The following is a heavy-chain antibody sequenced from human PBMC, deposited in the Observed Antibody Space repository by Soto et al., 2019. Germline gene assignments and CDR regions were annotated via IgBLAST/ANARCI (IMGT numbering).Heavy chain of an antibody. CDR3: AREVNTVIMPGDTEDYSGLDV. J-gene: IGHJ6*02. CDR1: GYVFSSSF. CDR2: INPTVGST. V-gene: IGHV1-46*01. D-gene: IGHD2-21*02. Sequence: QVQLVQSGAEVKKPGASVKVSCKASGYVFSSSFVHWIRQAPGQGLXWMAMINPTVGSTSYAHNFQGRIAVTRDTSTATVYLDLSSLRSADSAIYYCAREVNTVIMPGDTEDYSGLDVWGQGTTVIVSS.